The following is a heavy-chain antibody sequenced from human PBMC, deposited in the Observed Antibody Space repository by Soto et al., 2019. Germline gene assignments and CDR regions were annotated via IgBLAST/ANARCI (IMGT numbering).Heavy chain of an antibody. CDR1: GGTFSSYA. D-gene: IGHD2-2*01. J-gene: IGHJ6*02. CDR3: ARSQGSSTSLEIYYYYYYGMDV. Sequence: QVQLVQSGAEVKKPGSSVKVSCKASGGTFSSYAISWVRQAPGQGLEWMGGIIPISDTTNYAQKFQGRVTITAEEYTSSAYMELSSLRSEDTAVYYCARSQGSSTSLEIYYYYYYGMDVWGQGTRVTVSS. CDR2: IIPISDTT. V-gene: IGHV1-69*01.